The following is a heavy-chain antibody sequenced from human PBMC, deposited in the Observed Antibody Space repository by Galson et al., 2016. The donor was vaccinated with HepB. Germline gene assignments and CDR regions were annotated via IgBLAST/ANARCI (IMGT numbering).Heavy chain of an antibody. V-gene: IGHV4-4*02. Sequence: SETLSLTCAVSGGSISDDIWWTWVRQPPGKGLEWIGEIYHSGSTNYNPSLKSRVTISVDKSKNQFSLMSSVTAADTAVYYCATVRAGCSSTSCYFDYWGQGTLVTVSS. J-gene: IGHJ4*02. CDR2: IYHSGST. CDR1: GGSISDDIW. D-gene: IGHD2-2*01. CDR3: ATVRAGCSSTSCYFDY.